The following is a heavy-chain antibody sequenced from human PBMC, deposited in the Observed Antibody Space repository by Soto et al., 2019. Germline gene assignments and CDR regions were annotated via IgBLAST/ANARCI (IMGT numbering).Heavy chain of an antibody. CDR3: TTGASYYYYGMDV. V-gene: IGHV3-15*01. CDR1: GFTFSNAW. J-gene: IGHJ6*02. D-gene: IGHD3-10*01. CDR2: IKSKTDGGTT. Sequence: EVQMLESGGGLVQPGGSLRLSCAASGFTFSNAWMSWVRQAPGKGLEWVGRIKSKTDGGTTDYAAPVKGRFTISRDDSKNTLYLQMNSLKTEDTAVYYCTTGASYYYYGMDVWGQGTTVTVSS.